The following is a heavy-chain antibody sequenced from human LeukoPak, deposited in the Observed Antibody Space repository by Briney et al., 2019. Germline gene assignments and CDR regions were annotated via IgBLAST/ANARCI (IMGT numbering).Heavy chain of an antibody. D-gene: IGHD1-26*01. CDR1: GYTFTSYS. CDR2: INPSGGST. Sequence: ASVKVSCKASGYTFTSYSMNWVRQAPGQGLEGMGIINPSGGSTSYAQKFQGRVSITRDTSTSTVYMELSSLRPEDTAVYYCARVVGATSALAFDIWGQGTMVSVSS. V-gene: IGHV1-46*01. CDR3: ARVVGATSALAFDI. J-gene: IGHJ3*02.